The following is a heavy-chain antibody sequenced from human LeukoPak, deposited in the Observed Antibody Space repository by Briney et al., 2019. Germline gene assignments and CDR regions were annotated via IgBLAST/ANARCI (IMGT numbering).Heavy chain of an antibody. V-gene: IGHV3-48*03. D-gene: IGHD1/OR15-1a*01. J-gene: IGHJ3*02. CDR2: ISSSGSTI. CDR3: ARAKPEQDAFDI. CDR1: GFTFSSYE. Sequence: GGSLRLSCAASGFTFSSYEMNWVRQAPGKGLEWVSYISSSGSTIYYADSVKGRFTISRDNAKNSLYLQMNSLRAEDTAVYYCARAKPEQDAFDIWGQGTTATVSS.